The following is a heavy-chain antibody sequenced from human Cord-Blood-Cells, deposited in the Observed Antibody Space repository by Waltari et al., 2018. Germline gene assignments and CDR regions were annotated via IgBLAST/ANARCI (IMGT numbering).Heavy chain of an antibody. J-gene: IGHJ4*02. CDR3: ARGAGLGMNYFDY. V-gene: IGHV1-46*01. CDR2: INPSGGST. Sequence: QVQLVQSGAEVKKPGASVQVSCAASGYPFTSYYMHWVRQAPGQGLEWIGIINPSGGSTSYAQKFQGRVTMTRDTSTSTVYMELSSLRSEDTAVYYCARGAGLGMNYFDYWGQGTLVTVSS. CDR1: GYPFTSYY. D-gene: IGHD7-27*01.